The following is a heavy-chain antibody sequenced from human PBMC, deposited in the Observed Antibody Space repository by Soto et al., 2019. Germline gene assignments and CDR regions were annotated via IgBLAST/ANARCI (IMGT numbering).Heavy chain of an antibody. Sequence: QVQLQESGPGLVKPSGTLSLTCAVSGGSISSTDWWSWVRQPPGKGLEWIGEIYHGGSTNYNPSLTSRVTISVDRSKNQFSLKLTSVTAADTAVYYCASSKSGGIYYFDSWGQGTLVTVSS. V-gene: IGHV4-4*02. CDR2: IYHGGST. CDR1: GGSISSTDW. CDR3: ASSKSGGIYYFDS. D-gene: IGHD2-8*02. J-gene: IGHJ4*02.